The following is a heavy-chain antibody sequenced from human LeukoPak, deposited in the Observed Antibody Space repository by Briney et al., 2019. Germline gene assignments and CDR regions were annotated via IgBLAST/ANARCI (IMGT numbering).Heavy chain of an antibody. CDR3: ARDYPRYYASDYFYYMDV. Sequence: SETLSLTCTVSGASISDFFWSWIRQPAGKGLEWIGHIYVSGNTDYNPSLKSRITMSLDTSKNQFSLKLTSVTAADTALYYCARDYPRYYASDYFYYMDVWGKGTTVTVSS. CDR2: IYVSGNT. J-gene: IGHJ6*03. CDR1: GASISDFF. V-gene: IGHV4-4*07. D-gene: IGHD2-2*01.